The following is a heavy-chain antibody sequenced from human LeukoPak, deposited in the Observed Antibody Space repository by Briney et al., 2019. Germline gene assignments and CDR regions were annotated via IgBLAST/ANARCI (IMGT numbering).Heavy chain of an antibody. Sequence: PGGSLRLSCAASGFTVSSNYMSWVRQAPRRGLEWVSVTYSGGSTYYADSAKGRFTISRDNSKETLYLQMSSLRAEDAAVYYCVELAEGGCWGQGTLVTVSS. D-gene: IGHD3-10*01. CDR1: GFTVSSNY. CDR3: VELAEGGC. CDR2: TYSGGST. J-gene: IGHJ4*02. V-gene: IGHV3-66*01.